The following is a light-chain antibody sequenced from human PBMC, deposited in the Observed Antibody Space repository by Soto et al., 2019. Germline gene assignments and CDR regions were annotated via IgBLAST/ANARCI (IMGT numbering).Light chain of an antibody. CDR1: QSVSSSY. CDR3: QQYGSSPRT. Sequence: EIVMTQSPATLSVSPGERATLSCRASQSVSSSYLAWYRQNPGQDPSLLIYGASSRATGIPDRFSGSGSGTAFTLTISRLEPEDFAVYYCQQYGSSPRTFGQGTKVDIK. J-gene: IGKJ1*01. V-gene: IGKV3-20*01. CDR2: GAS.